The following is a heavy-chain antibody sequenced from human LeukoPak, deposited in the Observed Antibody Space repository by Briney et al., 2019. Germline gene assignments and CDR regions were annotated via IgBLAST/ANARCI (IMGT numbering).Heavy chain of an antibody. Sequence: SETLSLTCTVSGGSISSSSYYWGWIRQPPGKGLEWIGSIYYSGSTYYNPSLKSRVTISVDTSKNQFSLKLSSVTAADTAVYYCARRSSGWYYFDYWGQGTLVTVSS. V-gene: IGHV4-39*01. D-gene: IGHD6-19*01. J-gene: IGHJ4*02. CDR3: ARRSSGWYYFDY. CDR2: IYYSGST. CDR1: GGSISSSSYY.